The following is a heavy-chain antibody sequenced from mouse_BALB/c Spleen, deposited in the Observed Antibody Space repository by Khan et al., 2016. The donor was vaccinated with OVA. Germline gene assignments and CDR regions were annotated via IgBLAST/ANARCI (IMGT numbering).Heavy chain of an antibody. CDR1: GYSFTGYF. V-gene: IGHV1-20*02. CDR3: ARIYGSDFDY. D-gene: IGHD1-1*01. CDR2: INPHIGET. Sequence: VQLQQSGPELVKPGASVKISCKASGYSFTGYFMNWVMQSHGKSLEWIGRINPHIGETFYNPKFKGKATLTADESSSTAHMELRSLASKDSAVYYCARIYGSDFDYWGQGTTLTVSS. J-gene: IGHJ2*01.